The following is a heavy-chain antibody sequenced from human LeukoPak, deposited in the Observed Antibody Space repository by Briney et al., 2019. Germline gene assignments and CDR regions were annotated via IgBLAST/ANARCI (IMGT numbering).Heavy chain of an antibody. CDR1: GYTFITYG. V-gene: IGHV1-18*01. CDR3: ATINYDSSGYRYYFDY. J-gene: IGHJ4*02. Sequence: GASVKVSCKASGYTFITYGISWVRQAPGQGLEWMGWISAYNGNTNYAQNLQGRVTMTTDTSTSTAYMELRSLRSDGTAVYYCATINYDSSGYRYYFDYWGQGTLVTVSS. D-gene: IGHD3-22*01. CDR2: ISAYNGNT.